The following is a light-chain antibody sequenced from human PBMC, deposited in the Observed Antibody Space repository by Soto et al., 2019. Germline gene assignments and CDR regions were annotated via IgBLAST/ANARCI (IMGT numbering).Light chain of an antibody. V-gene: IGLV2-11*01. CDR1: SSDVGGFDY. Sequence: QSVLTQPRSVSASPGQSVTISCTGTSSDVGGFDYVSWFQQHPGKAPKLMIYDVAKRPSGVSDRFSGSKSGNTASLTISGLQSEDEADYYCYSYAGLYTYVFGTGTKLTVL. CDR3: YSYAGLYTYV. CDR2: DVA. J-gene: IGLJ1*01.